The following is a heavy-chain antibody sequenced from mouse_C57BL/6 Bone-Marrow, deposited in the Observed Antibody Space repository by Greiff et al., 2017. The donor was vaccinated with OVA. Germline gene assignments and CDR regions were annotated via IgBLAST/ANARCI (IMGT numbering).Heavy chain of an antibody. Sequence: QVQLKESGAELARPGASVKLSCKASGYTFTSYGISWVKQRTGQGLEWIGEIYPRSGNTYYNEKFKGKATLTADKSSSTAYMELRSLTSEDSAVYFCARCGCGNYPDYWGQGTSVTVSS. CDR2: IYPRSGNT. D-gene: IGHD2-1*01. J-gene: IGHJ4*01. V-gene: IGHV1-81*01. CDR1: GYTFTSYG. CDR3: ARCGCGNYPDY.